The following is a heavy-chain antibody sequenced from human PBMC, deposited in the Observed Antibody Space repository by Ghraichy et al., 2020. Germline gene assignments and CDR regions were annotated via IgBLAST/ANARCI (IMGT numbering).Heavy chain of an antibody. CDR3: ARDLRYSGSYPSAY. CDR2: MNPNSGNT. J-gene: IGHJ4*02. V-gene: IGHV1-8*01. D-gene: IGHD1-26*01. Sequence: ASVKVSCKASGYTFTSYDINWVRQATGQGLEWMGWMNPNSGNTGYAQKFQGRVTMTRNTSISTAYMELSSLRSEDTAVYYCARDLRYSGSYPSAYWGQGTLVTVSS. CDR1: GYTFTSYD.